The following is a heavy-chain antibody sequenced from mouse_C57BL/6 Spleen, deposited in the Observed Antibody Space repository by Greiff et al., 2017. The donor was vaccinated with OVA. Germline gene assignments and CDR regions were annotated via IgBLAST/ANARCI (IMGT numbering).Heavy chain of an antibody. V-gene: IGHV1-15*01. CDR1: GYTFTDYE. CDR2: IDPETGGT. Sequence: QVQLQQSGAELVRPGASVTLSCKASGYTFTDYEMHWVKQTPVHGLEWIGAIDPETGGTAYNQKFKGKAILTADKSSSTAYMELPSLTSEDSAVYYCTRGDDGNYFDYWGQGTTLTVSS. CDR3: TRGDDGNYFDY. J-gene: IGHJ2*01. D-gene: IGHD2-12*01.